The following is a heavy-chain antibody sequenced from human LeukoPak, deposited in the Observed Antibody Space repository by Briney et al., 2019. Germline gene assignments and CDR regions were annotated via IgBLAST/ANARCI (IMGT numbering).Heavy chain of an antibody. D-gene: IGHD2-2*01. V-gene: IGHV4-4*07. CDR3: AREGYCTGTSCSYYYSYYMDV. J-gene: IGHJ6*03. Sequence: SETLSLTCTVSGGSISSYYWSWIRQPAGKGLEWIGRMYTSGSTNYSPSLKSRVTRSVDTSKNQFSLKLSSVTAADTAVYYCAREGYCTGTSCSYYYSYYMDVWGKGTTVTVSS. CDR2: MYTSGST. CDR1: GGSISSYY.